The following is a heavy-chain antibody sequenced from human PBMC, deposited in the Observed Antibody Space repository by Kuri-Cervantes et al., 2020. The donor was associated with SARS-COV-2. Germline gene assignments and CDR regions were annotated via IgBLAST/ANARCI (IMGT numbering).Heavy chain of an antibody. D-gene: IGHD3-16*01. Sequence: GGSLRLSCAASGFSFSSYGMSWVRQAPGKGLEWVSYISSSGSTIYYADSVKGRFTISRDNAKNSLYLQMNSLRAEDTAVYYCAPRGEGSGFDYWGQGTLVTVSS. V-gene: IGHV3-48*04. CDR3: APRGEGSGFDY. J-gene: IGHJ4*02. CDR2: ISSSGSTI. CDR1: GFSFSSYG.